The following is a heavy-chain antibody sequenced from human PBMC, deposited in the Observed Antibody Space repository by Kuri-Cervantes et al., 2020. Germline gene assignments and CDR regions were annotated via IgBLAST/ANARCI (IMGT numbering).Heavy chain of an antibody. CDR1: GGTFSSYA. CDR3: ARDQTANYGDYVGEDAFDI. Sequence: ASVKVSCKASGGTFSSYAISWVRQAPGQGLEWMGWINPNSGGTNYAQKFQGRVTMTRDTSISTAYMELSRLRSDDTAVYYCARDQTANYGDYVGEDAFDIWGQGTMVTVSS. D-gene: IGHD4-17*01. V-gene: IGHV1-2*02. J-gene: IGHJ3*02. CDR2: INPNSGGT.